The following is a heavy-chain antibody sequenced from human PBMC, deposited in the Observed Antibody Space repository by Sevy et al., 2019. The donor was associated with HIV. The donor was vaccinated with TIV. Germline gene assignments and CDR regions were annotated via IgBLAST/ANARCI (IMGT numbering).Heavy chain of an antibody. V-gene: IGHV3-48*01. CDR1: EFSFSSYS. D-gene: IGHD5-18*01. J-gene: IGHJ4*02. CDR3: ARTKSNTAMVSSDY. CDR2: ISSSSSTM. Sequence: GGSLRLSCAASEFSFSSYSMIWVRQAPGQGLEWVSYISSSSSTMYYADSVKGRFTISRDNAKNSLYLQMNTLRAEDTAVYYCARTKSNTAMVSSDYWGQGTLVTVSS.